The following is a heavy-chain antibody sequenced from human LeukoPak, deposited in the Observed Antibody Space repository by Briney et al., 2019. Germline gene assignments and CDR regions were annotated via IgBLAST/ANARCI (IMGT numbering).Heavy chain of an antibody. CDR2: ISAYNGNT. D-gene: IGHD6-19*01. V-gene: IGHV1-18*01. Sequence: ASVKVSCKASGYTFTSYGISWVRQAPGQGLEWMGWISAYNGNTNYAQKLQGRATMTTDTSTSTAYMELRSLRSDDTAVYYCARASVIAVAGTPEDYWGQGTLVTVSS. CDR3: ARASVIAVAGTPEDY. CDR1: GYTFTSYG. J-gene: IGHJ4*02.